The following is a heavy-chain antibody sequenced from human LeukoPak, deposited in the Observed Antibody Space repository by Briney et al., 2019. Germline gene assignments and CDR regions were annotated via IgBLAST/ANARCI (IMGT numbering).Heavy chain of an antibody. CDR3: TTVGNPGYFDS. Sequence: GGSLRLSCAASGFTFSRYWMSWVRQAPGKGLEWVGRIKSKTDGGTTDCAAPVKDRFTISRDDSRNTLYLQMNSLKTEDTAVYHCTTVGNPGYFDSWGQGTLVTVSS. D-gene: IGHD1-14*01. CDR1: GFTFSRYW. J-gene: IGHJ4*02. CDR2: IKSKTDGGTT. V-gene: IGHV3-15*01.